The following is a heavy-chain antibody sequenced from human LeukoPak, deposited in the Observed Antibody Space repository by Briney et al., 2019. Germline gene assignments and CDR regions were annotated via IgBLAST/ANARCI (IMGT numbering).Heavy chain of an antibody. CDR2: MNPNSGNT. CDR1: GYTFTSYD. J-gene: IGHJ5*02. V-gene: IGHV1-8*01. D-gene: IGHD7-27*01. Sequence: GASVKVSCKASGYTFTSYDINWVRQATGQGLEWMGWMNPNSGNTGYAQKFQGRVTMTRNTSISTAYMELSSLRSDDTAVYYCARGPMLTGGDWFDPWGQGTLVTVSS. CDR3: ARGPMLTGGDWFDP.